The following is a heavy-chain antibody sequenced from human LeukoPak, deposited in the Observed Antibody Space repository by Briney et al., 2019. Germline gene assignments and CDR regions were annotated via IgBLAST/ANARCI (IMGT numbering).Heavy chain of an antibody. CDR1: GFTFSIFV. CDR3: AKGRLRELNDC. CDR2: IGESGGNT. D-gene: IGHD1-7*01. V-gene: IGHV3-23*01. J-gene: IGHJ4*02. Sequence: GGSLRLSCAASGFTFSIFVMTWVRQGPGKGLEWVSSIGESGGNTYYADSVKGRFTISRDNSKNTLYLQMNSLRDEDTAVYYCAKGRLRELNDCWGQGTLVTVSS.